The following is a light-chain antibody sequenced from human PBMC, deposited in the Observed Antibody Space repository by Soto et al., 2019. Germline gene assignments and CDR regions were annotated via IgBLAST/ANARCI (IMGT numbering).Light chain of an antibody. CDR3: QQYGSSPTT. CDR1: QSVSSN. CDR2: GAS. Sequence: SVLPQSPATLSLSPGERATLSCRASQSVSSNLAWYQQKPGQAPRLLIYGASSRATGIPDRFSVIGSGTDFTLTISRLEPEDVAMYYCQQYGSSPTTFGEGTKVDIK. J-gene: IGKJ1*01. V-gene: IGKV3-20*01.